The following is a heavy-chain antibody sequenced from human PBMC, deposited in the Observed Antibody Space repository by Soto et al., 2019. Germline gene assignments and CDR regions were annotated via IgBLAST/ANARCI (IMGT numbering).Heavy chain of an antibody. CDR3: ASTKDYSSSLDY. J-gene: IGHJ4*02. V-gene: IGHV4-31*03. CDR2: VYYSGRT. CDR1: GGSISSGGYY. D-gene: IGHD6-6*01. Sequence: LSLTCTVSGGSISSGGYYWSWIRQHPGKGLEWIGCVYYSGRTYYNPSLKSRITISVDTSKKHFSLKLSSVTAADTAVYYCASTKDYSSSLDYWGQGILVTVSS.